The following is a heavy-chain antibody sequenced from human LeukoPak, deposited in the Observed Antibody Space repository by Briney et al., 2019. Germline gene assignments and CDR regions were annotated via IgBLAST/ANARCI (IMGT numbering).Heavy chain of an antibody. Sequence: GGSLRLSCAASGFTFSSYAMHWVRQAPGKGLEWVALIGSDGNKKYYADSVKGRFSISRDNSNNTLYLQMNSLGGEDTAVYYCARGRYTSSWKDYWGQGTLVTVSS. J-gene: IGHJ4*02. D-gene: IGHD6-13*01. CDR3: ARGRYTSSWKDY. V-gene: IGHV3-33*01. CDR2: IGSDGNKK. CDR1: GFTFSSYA.